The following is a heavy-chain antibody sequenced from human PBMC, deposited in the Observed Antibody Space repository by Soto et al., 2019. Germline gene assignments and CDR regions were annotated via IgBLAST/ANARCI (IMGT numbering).Heavy chain of an antibody. V-gene: IGHV3-74*01. CDR2: ISPDGSST. Sequence: EVQLVESGGGLVQPGGSLRLSCADSGFSFSTYWMHWVRQGPGKGLVWVSRISPDGSSTNYPDSVRGRFTISRDNDKNTLYLQMNSLRAEDTAVYYCARSPGGYYIDWGQGTMVTVSS. CDR1: GFSFSTYW. CDR3: ARSPGGYYID. J-gene: IGHJ3*01. D-gene: IGHD1-26*01.